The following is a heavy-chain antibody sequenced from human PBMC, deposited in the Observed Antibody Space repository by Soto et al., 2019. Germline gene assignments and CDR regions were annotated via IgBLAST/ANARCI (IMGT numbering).Heavy chain of an antibody. Sequence: QVQLQQWGAGLLKPSETLSLTCAVYGGSFSGYYWSWIRQPPGKGLEWIGEINHSGSTNYNPSLKRRVTISVDTYKHQFSLKLSSVTAADTAVYYCARALYGDYGDYWGQGTLVTVSS. D-gene: IGHD4-17*01. CDR3: ARALYGDYGDY. V-gene: IGHV4-34*01. CDR2: INHSGST. CDR1: GGSFSGYY. J-gene: IGHJ4*02.